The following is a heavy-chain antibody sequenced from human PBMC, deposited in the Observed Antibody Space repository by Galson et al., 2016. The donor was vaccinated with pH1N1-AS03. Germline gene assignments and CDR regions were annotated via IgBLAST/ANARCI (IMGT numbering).Heavy chain of an antibody. CDR1: GSSFSDYG. V-gene: IGHV3-30*02. D-gene: IGHD2-21*02. CDR3: AKDPGLGGDWDY. CDR2: IRYDGSKK. J-gene: IGHJ4*02. Sequence: SLRLSCAASGSSFSDYGMHWVRQAPGKGLEWITIIRYDGSKKYADSVNGRFTISRDNSKNTLYLQMNNLRIEDTATYYCAKDPGLGGDWDYWGQGTLVTVSS.